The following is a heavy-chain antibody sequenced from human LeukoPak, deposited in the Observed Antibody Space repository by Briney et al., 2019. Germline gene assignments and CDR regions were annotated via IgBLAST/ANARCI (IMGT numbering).Heavy chain of an antibody. Sequence: GASVKVSCKASGYTFTYRYLHWVRQAPGQALEWMGWITPFNGNTNYAQKFQDRVTITRDRSMSTAYMELSSLRSEDTAMYYCVVNDAFDIWGQGTMVTVSS. CDR2: ITPFNGNT. CDR3: VVNDAFDI. J-gene: IGHJ3*02. D-gene: IGHD2-2*01. V-gene: IGHV1-45*02. CDR1: GYTFTYRY.